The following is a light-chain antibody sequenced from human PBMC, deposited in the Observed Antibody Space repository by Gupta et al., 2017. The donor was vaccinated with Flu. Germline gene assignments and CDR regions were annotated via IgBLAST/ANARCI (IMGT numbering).Light chain of an antibody. CDR1: SSNIGRYT. J-gene: IGLJ3*02. Sequence: QSVLTQPPSASGTPGQRVTISCSGSSSNIGRYTVHWYHQAPGTAPKLLIHSNTQRPPGVPDRFSGSKSGTSASLAISGLQSEDDGNYYCVTWDDSLNGPVFGGGTRLTVL. CDR2: SNT. CDR3: VTWDDSLNGPV. V-gene: IGLV1-44*01.